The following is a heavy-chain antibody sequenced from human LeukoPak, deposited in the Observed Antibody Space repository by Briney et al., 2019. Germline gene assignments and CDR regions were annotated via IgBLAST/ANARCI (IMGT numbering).Heavy chain of an antibody. Sequence: GGSLRLSCAASGFTFSSYAMHWVRQAPGKGLEWVAVISYDGSNKSYADSVKGRFSISRDNSKNTLYLQMNSLRAEDTAVYYCARAPAFGESYFDYWGQGTLVTVSS. CDR3: ARAPAFGESYFDY. D-gene: IGHD3-10*01. CDR1: GFTFSSYA. J-gene: IGHJ4*02. V-gene: IGHV3-30-3*01. CDR2: ISYDGSNK.